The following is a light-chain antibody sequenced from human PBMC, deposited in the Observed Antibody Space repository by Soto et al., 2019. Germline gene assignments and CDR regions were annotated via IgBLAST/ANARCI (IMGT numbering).Light chain of an antibody. V-gene: IGKV3-20*01. J-gene: IGKJ1*01. CDR2: GAS. CDR3: QQYVGWT. CDR1: HSVGSSH. Sequence: EIVLTQSPGTLSLSPGVRATLSCRASHSVGSSHLAWYQQKPGQAPRLLIYGASSRATGVPDRFSGSGSGTDFTLTISRLEPEDSAVYYCQQYVGWTFGQGTKVEIK.